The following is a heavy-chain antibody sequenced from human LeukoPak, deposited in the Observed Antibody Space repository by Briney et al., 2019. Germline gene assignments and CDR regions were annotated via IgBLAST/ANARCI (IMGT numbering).Heavy chain of an antibody. CDR1: GGSISSHY. CDR2: VHGSGST. CDR3: ARGHGSGSNVDTFDI. J-gene: IGHJ3*02. V-gene: IGHV4-4*07. Sequence: SETLSLTCTVSGGSISSHYWSWIRQPAGKGLEWIGRVHGSGSTNYNPSLKSRVTMSVDTSKNQFSLKLSSVTAADTAVYYCARGHGSGSNVDTFDIWGQGTVVTVSS. D-gene: IGHD3-10*01.